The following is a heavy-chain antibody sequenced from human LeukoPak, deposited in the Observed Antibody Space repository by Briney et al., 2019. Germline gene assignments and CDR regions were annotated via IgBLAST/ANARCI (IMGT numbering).Heavy chain of an antibody. CDR2: INPNSGGT. V-gene: IGHV1-2*02. Sequence: ASVKVSCKASGYTFTGYYMHWVRQAPGQGLEWMGWINPNSGGTNYAQKFQGRVTITRDTSISTAYMELTRLRSDDTAVYYCAREGHFSGTYYGGGWFDPWGQGTLVTVSS. CDR3: AREGHFSGTYYGGGWFDP. CDR1: GYTFTGYY. J-gene: IGHJ5*02. D-gene: IGHD1-26*01.